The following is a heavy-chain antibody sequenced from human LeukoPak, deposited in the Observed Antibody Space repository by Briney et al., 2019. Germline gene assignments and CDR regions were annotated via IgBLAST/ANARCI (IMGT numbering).Heavy chain of an antibody. CDR3: ARDPSTRYYTDY. Sequence: ASVKVSCKAFGYTFTGYYLHWVRQAPGQGLEWMGWIDPNSGGTNYAQTFQGRVTMTRDTSISTAYMELSRLRSDDTAVYYCARDPSTRYYTDYWGQGTLVTVSS. V-gene: IGHV1-2*02. D-gene: IGHD2-2*01. CDR2: IDPNSGGT. J-gene: IGHJ4*02. CDR1: GYTFTGYY.